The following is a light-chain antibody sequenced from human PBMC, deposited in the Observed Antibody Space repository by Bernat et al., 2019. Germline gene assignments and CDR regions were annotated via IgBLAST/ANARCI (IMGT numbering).Light chain of an antibody. CDR3: QQTYSILFT. CDR1: QSISSY. CDR2: AAS. Sequence: DIQMTQSPSSLSASVGDRVTITCRASQSISSYLNWYQQKPGKAPKLLIYAASTLKSGVPSRFSGSGSGTDFTLTISSLQPGDFATYYCQQTYSILFTFGPGTKVDV. V-gene: IGKV1-39*01. J-gene: IGKJ3*01.